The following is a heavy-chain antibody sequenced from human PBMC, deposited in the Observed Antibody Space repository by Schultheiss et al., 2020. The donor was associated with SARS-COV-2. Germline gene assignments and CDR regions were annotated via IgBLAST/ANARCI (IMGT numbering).Heavy chain of an antibody. J-gene: IGHJ6*02. D-gene: IGHD6-13*01. CDR2: ISYDGSNK. V-gene: IGHV3-30*03. CDR3: ARVVGSAAAGTVVGYYYYGMDV. Sequence: GGSLRLSCAASGFTFSNYAMNWVRQPAGKGLEWVAVISYDGSNKYYADSVKGRFTISRDNSKNTLYLQMNSLRAEDTAVYYCARVVGSAAAGTVVGYYYYGMDVWGQGTTVTVSS. CDR1: GFTFSNYA.